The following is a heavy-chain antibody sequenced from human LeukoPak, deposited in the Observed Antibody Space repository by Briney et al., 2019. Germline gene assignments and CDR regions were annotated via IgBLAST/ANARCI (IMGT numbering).Heavy chain of an antibody. CDR1: GGSISSSSDY. V-gene: IGHV4-61*01. D-gene: IGHD6-19*01. CDR2: IYHSGIT. CDR3: ARDERSDTSGWHLGY. J-gene: IGHJ4*02. Sequence: SETLSLTCTVSGGSISSSSDYWSWIRQPPGKGLEWIGFIYHSGITNYNPSLKSRVTISVDTSKNQFSLNLSSVTAADTAVYYCARDERSDTSGWHLGYWGQGTLVTVSS.